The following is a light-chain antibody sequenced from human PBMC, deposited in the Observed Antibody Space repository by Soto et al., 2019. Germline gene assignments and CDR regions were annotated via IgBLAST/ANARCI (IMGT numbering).Light chain of an antibody. Sequence: QSALTQPASVAGSPGQSITISCTGTSNDVGRYNLVSWYQRHPGKAPKLIIFEGSERPSGVSNRFSGSKSGNTASLTISGLQPEDEADYYCCSYASSSTFALYVFGGGTKLTVL. CDR3: CSYASSSTFALYV. CDR2: EGS. V-gene: IGLV2-23*03. CDR1: SNDVGRYNL. J-gene: IGLJ1*01.